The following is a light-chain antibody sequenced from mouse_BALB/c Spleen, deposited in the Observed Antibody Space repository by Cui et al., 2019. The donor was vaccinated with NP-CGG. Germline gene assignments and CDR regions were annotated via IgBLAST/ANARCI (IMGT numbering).Light chain of an antibody. J-gene: IGLJ1*01. V-gene: IGLV1*01. CDR3: ALWYSNHWV. Sequence: HAVVTQASALTTSPGETVTLTCRSSTGAVTTSNYANWVQEKPDHLFTGLIGGTNNRAPGVPARFSGSLIGDKAALTITGAQIEDEAIYFCALWYSNHWVFGGGTKLTVL. CDR1: TGAVTTSNY. CDR2: GTN.